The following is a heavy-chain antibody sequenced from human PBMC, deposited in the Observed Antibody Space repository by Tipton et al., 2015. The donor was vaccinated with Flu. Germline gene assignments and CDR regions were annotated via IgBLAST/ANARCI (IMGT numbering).Heavy chain of an antibody. Sequence: LRLSYTVSGGSTSSFYWSWIRQPAGKGLEWIGRVYASGSTKYNPSLKSRVTMSVDTSKNEFSLKLSSVTAADTAVYYCARGSGSGTYVIFYFWGQGTLVTVSS. V-gene: IGHV4-4*07. D-gene: IGHD3-10*01. CDR1: GGSTSSFY. J-gene: IGHJ4*02. CDR2: VYASGST. CDR3: ARGSGSGTYVIFYF.